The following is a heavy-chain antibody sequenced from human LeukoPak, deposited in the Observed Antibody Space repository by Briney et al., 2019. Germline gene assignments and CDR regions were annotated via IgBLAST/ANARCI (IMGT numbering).Heavy chain of an antibody. J-gene: IGHJ4*02. CDR3: VRDSEGYHSYYFDL. CDR2: MSDSGTFL. D-gene: IGHD1-1*01. V-gene: IGHV3-21*06. Sequence: PGGSLRLSCAASGFTFETYSMNWVRQAPGKGLEWVSSMSDSGTFLYYADSEKGRFTISRDNAKNSLHLQMNSLRADDTAIYYCVRDSEGYHSYYFDLWGQGTLVTVSS. CDR1: GFTFETYS.